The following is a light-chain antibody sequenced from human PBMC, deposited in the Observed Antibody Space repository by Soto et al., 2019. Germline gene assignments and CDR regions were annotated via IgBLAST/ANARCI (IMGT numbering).Light chain of an antibody. J-gene: IGKJ1*01. Sequence: SQSSATLSASPGGKATLSFKARHIVRSYLAWYQQNNGQAPEHIIYGASTRATGVPARFSGGGSGTEFTLTISSLQSEDFAIYHCQQYDNLPPWTFGQGTKVEIK. CDR2: GAS. CDR3: QQYDNLPPWT. CDR1: HIVRSY. V-gene: IGKV3-15*01.